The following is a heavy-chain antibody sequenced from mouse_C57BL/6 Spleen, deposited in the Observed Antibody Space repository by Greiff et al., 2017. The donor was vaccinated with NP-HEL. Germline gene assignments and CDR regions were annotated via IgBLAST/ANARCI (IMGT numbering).Heavy chain of an antibody. D-gene: IGHD4-1*01. CDR3: ARGGDLLLGPFAY. V-gene: IGHV1-69*01. CDR1: GYTFTSYW. CDR2: IDPSDSYT. J-gene: IGHJ3*01. Sequence: QVQLKQPGAELVMPGASVKLSCKASGYTFTSYWMHWVKQRPGQGLEWIGEIDPSDSYTNYNQKFKGKSTLTVDKSSSTAYMQLSSLTSEDSAVYYCARGGDLLLGPFAYWGQGTLVTVSA.